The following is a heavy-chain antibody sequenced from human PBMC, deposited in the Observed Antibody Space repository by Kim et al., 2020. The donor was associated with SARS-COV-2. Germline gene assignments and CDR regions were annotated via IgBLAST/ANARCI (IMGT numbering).Heavy chain of an antibody. Sequence: GGSLRLSCAASRFTFSNYAMSWVRQAPGKGLEWVSAISGSGGGTYYADSVKGRLTISRDNAKNTLYLQMNSLRAEDTAVYYCAKDYFWSGLNIASSLNYMDVWGKGTTVTVSS. J-gene: IGHJ6*03. V-gene: IGHV3-23*01. CDR2: ISGSGGGT. CDR3: AKDYFWSGLNIASSLNYMDV. CDR1: RFTFSNYA. D-gene: IGHD3-3*01.